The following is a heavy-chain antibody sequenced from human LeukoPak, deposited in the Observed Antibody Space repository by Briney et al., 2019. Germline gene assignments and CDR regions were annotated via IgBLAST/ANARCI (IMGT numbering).Heavy chain of an antibody. Sequence: GGSLRLSCATSGFTFSNYWMTWIRQALGKGPEWVANIKKDGSEEFYGDSVKGRFSISRDNAKNSLYLQMNSLRAEDTAIYYCVGDYKDRWGQGTLVTVSS. D-gene: IGHD1-1*01. CDR3: VGDYKDR. J-gene: IGHJ5*02. V-gene: IGHV3-7*01. CDR1: GFTFSNYW. CDR2: IKKDGSEE.